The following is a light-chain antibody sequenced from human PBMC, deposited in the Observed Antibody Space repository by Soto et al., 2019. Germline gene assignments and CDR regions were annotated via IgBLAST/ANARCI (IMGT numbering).Light chain of an antibody. Sequence: QSALTQPASVSGSPGQSITISCTGTSSDVGSYNLVSWYQQHPGKAPKLMIYEVSKRPSGVSNRFSGSKSDNTASLTISGLQAEDEADYYCCSYAGSSTFWVFGGGTKLTVL. CDR3: CSYAGSSTFWV. V-gene: IGLV2-23*02. CDR2: EVS. CDR1: SSDVGSYNL. J-gene: IGLJ3*02.